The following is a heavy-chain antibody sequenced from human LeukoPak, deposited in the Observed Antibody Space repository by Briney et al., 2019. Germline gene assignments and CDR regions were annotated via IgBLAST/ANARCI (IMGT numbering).Heavy chain of an antibody. J-gene: IGHJ6*02. CDR1: GFTFSSFA. Sequence: GGSLRLSCAASGFTFSSFAIHWVRQAPGKGLEWVALISYDGSNKYYADSVKGRFTISRDNSNNTLYLQMNSLRAEDMAVYYCAREYSDYGYYYNMEVWGQGTTVTVSS. D-gene: IGHD5-12*01. CDR2: ISYDGSNK. CDR3: AREYSDYGYYYNMEV. V-gene: IGHV3-30-3*01.